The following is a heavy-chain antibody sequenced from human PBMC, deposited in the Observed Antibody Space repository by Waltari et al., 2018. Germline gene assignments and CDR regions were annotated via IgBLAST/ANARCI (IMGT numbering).Heavy chain of an antibody. V-gene: IGHV1-2*06. J-gene: IGHJ3*02. CDR3: ARGRQQLTLGGLEI. CDR1: GYNFPDNY. CDR2: ISPGSGTT. D-gene: IGHD6-13*01. Sequence: QVQLVQSGPEVKKPGASVKVSCRASGYNFPDNYKYWVRQAPGQGLEWMGRISPGSGTTTYAQKLQGRVIMTRDRSSSTSYMELNRLTSDDTAVYFCARGRQQLTLGGLEIWGQGTRVTVSS.